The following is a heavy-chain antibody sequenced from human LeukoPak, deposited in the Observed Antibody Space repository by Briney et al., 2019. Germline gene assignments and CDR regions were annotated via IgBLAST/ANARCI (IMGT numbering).Heavy chain of an antibody. CDR1: GFTFSSYW. Sequence: GGSLRLSCGASGFTFSSYWMHWVRQAPGKGLVRVSRINSDGSSTSYADSVKARITISRDNAKNTLYLQMNSLRAEDTAVYYCARGFGQLWFGELLHYDYWGQGTLVTVSP. D-gene: IGHD3-10*01. V-gene: IGHV3-74*01. J-gene: IGHJ4*02. CDR2: INSDGSST. CDR3: ARGFGQLWFGELLHYDY.